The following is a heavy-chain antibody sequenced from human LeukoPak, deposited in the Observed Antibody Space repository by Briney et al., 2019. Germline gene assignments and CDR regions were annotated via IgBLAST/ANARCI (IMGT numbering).Heavy chain of an antibody. Sequence: GGSLRLSCAASGFTVSNNYMSWVRQAPGKGLEWVSYISSSGRTFYYADSVKGRFTISRDNGKNSLYLQMNSLRVEDTAVYYCARDSRGSSWFFDYWGQGALVTVSS. CDR2: ISSSGRTF. CDR3: ARDSRGSSWFFDY. V-gene: IGHV3-48*03. CDR1: GFTVSNNY. D-gene: IGHD6-13*01. J-gene: IGHJ4*02.